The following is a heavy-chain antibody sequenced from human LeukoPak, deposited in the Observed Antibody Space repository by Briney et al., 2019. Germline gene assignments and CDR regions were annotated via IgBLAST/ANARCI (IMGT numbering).Heavy chain of an antibody. V-gene: IGHV1-2*02. J-gene: IGHJ4*02. D-gene: IGHD1-20*01. Sequence: ASVKVSCKASGYTFTGYYMHWVRQAPGQGLEWMGWINPNSGGTNYAQKFQGRVTMTRDTSISTAYMELSRLRSDDTAVYYCARDRPPLTGTRDFDYWGQGTLVTVSS. CDR3: ARDRPPLTGTRDFDY. CDR2: INPNSGGT. CDR1: GYTFTGYY.